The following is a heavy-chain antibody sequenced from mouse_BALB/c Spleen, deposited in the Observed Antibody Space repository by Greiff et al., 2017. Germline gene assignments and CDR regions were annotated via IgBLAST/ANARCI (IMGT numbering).Heavy chain of an antibody. CDR3: ARRPDYYGSSYVLYWYFDV. CDR1: GFSLTSYG. V-gene: IGHV2-2*02. Sequence: QVQLQQSGPGLVHPSQSLSITCTVSGFSLTSYGVHWVRQSPGKGLEWLGVIWSGGSTDYNAAFISRLSISKDNSKSLVFFKMNSLQANDTAIYYCARRPDYYGSSYVLYWYFDVWGAGTTVTVSS. J-gene: IGHJ1*01. D-gene: IGHD1-1*01. CDR2: IWSGGST.